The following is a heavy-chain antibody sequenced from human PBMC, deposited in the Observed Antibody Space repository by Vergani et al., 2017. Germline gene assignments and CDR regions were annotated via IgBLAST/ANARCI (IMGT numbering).Heavy chain of an antibody. V-gene: IGHV3-23*01. CDR3: AKDPLPHRAGIAAAGTTH. D-gene: IGHD6-13*01. CDR1: GFTFSSYA. CDR2: ISGSGGST. J-gene: IGHJ4*02. Sequence: EVQLLESGGGLVQPGGSLRLSCAASGFTFSSYAMSWVRQAPGKGLEWVSAISGSGGSTYYVDSVKGRFTISRDNSKNALYLQMNSLRAEDTAVYYCAKDPLPHRAGIAAAGTTHWGQGTLVTVSS.